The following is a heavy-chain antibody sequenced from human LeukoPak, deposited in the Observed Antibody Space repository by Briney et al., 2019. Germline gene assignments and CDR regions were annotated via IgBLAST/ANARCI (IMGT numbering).Heavy chain of an antibody. CDR3: AKEFPLAINPTYGDY. Sequence: GGSLRLSCEGSAFIFSGHWMNWVRQTPGKGLEWVSAISGSGGSTYYADSVKGRFTISRDNSKNTLYLQMNSLRAEDTAVYYCAKEFPLAINPTYGDYWGQGTLVTVSS. J-gene: IGHJ4*02. V-gene: IGHV3-23*01. CDR1: AFIFSGHW. D-gene: IGHD2-2*02. CDR2: ISGSGGST.